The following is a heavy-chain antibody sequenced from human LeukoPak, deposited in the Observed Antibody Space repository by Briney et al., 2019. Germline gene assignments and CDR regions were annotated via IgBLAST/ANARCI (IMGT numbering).Heavy chain of an antibody. CDR3: ARKATTGPTKAAFDI. J-gene: IGHJ3*02. V-gene: IGHV4-28*05. Sequence: SDTLSLTCAVSGYSISSSNYWAWIRQPPGKGLEWIGHIYHSGSIYYNPSLKSRVTMSVDTSKNQFSLKLSSVTAVDTAVYYCARKATTGPTKAAFDIWGQGTMVTVSS. CDR1: GYSISSSNY. D-gene: IGHD4-17*01. CDR2: IYHSGSI.